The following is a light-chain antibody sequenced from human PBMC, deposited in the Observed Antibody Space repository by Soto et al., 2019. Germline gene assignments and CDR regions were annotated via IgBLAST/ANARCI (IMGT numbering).Light chain of an antibody. CDR1: SGHSSYA. V-gene: IGLV4-69*01. CDR2: LSSDGSH. J-gene: IGLJ2*01. Sequence: QLVLTQSPSASASLGASVKLTCTLSSGHSSYAIAWHQQQPEKGPRYLMKLSSDGSHSKGDGNPDRFSGSSSGAERYLTIASLQSEDEADYYCQTWDTGARVVFGGGTKLTVL. CDR3: QTWDTGARVV.